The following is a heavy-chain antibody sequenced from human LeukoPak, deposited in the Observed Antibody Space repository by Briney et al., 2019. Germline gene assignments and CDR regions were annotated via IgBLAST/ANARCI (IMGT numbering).Heavy chain of an antibody. D-gene: IGHD1-26*01. Sequence: GGSLRLSRAASGFTFSSYEMNWVRQAPGKGLEWVSYISSSGSTIYYADSVKGRFTISRDNAKNSLYLQMNSLRAEDTALYYCARDLVVGATDDAFDIWGQGTMVTVSS. V-gene: IGHV3-48*03. J-gene: IGHJ3*02. CDR3: ARDLVVGATDDAFDI. CDR1: GFTFSSYE. CDR2: ISSSGSTI.